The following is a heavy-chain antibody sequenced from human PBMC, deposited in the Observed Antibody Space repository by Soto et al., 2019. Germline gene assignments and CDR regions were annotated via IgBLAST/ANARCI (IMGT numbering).Heavy chain of an antibody. Sequence: QVQLQESGPGLVKPSETLSLTCTVSGGSISSYYWSWIRQPPGKGLEWIGYIYYSGSTNYNPSLKIRVTISVDTSKNQFSLKLSSVTAADTAVYYCARDRIGYCSGGSCYPYYYYGMDVWGQGTTVTVSS. D-gene: IGHD2-15*01. CDR2: IYYSGST. J-gene: IGHJ6*02. CDR1: GGSISSYY. CDR3: ARDRIGYCSGGSCYPYYYYGMDV. V-gene: IGHV4-59*01.